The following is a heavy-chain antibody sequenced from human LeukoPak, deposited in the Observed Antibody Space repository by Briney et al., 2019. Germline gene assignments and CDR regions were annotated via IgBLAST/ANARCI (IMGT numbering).Heavy chain of an antibody. CDR2: ISGSGIST. Sequence: GSLRLSCAAAGFPFSDYGMNWVRQAPGKGLEWVSGISGSGISTYYADSVKGRFTISRDNSKNTLYLQMNSLRVEDTAVYYCAKSWNYYDSSGDDALDIWGQGTMVTVSS. CDR1: GFPFSDYG. CDR3: AKSWNYYDSSGDDALDI. J-gene: IGHJ3*02. D-gene: IGHD3-22*01. V-gene: IGHV3-23*01.